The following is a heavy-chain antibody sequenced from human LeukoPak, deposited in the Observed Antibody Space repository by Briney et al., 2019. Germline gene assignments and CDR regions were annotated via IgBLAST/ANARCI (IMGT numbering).Heavy chain of an antibody. CDR2: IDPNSGGT. CDR1: GYSFTGYY. J-gene: IGHJ6*02. V-gene: IGHV1-2*02. Sequence: EASVKVSCKASGYSFTGYYMHWVRQAPGQGLEWMGWIDPNSGGTNYAQKFQGRATMTRDTSISTAYMELSSLRSDDSAVYYCARDRRMTAAVYHDYGLDVWGQGTTVTVPS. CDR3: ARDRRMTAAVYHDYGLDV. D-gene: IGHD6-13*01.